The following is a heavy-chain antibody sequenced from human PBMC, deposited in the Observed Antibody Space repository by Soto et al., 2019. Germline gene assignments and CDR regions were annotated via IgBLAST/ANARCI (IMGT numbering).Heavy chain of an antibody. CDR3: ARQCVSGQKIDY. CDR1: GGSISSSSYY. J-gene: IGHJ4*02. V-gene: IGHV4-39*01. CDR2: IYYSGST. D-gene: IGHD3-10*01. Sequence: QLQLQESGPGLVKPSETLSLTCTVSGGSISSSSYYWGWIRQPPGKGLEWIGSIYYSGSTYYNPSLKSRVTISVDTSKNQFSLKLSSVTAADTAVYYCARQCVSGQKIDYWGQGTLVTVSS.